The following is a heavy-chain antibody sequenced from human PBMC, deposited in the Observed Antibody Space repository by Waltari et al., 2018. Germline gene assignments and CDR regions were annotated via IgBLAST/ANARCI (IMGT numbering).Heavy chain of an antibody. Sequence: QVQLVQSGAAVTKPGSSVKVSCKASGGTFRSYAISWVRQAPGQGVEWMEGGIPIFGTANYAKKCKGRVTITADESTGTAYMELSSLSSEDTAVYYCARDHMDYWFDPWGQGTLVTVSS. CDR1: GGTFRSYA. CDR2: GIPIFGTA. J-gene: IGHJ5*02. V-gene: IGHV1-69*12. CDR3: ARDHMDYWFDP. D-gene: IGHD2-21*01.